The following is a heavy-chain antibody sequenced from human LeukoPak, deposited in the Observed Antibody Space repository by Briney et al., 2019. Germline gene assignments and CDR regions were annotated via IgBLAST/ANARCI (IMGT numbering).Heavy chain of an antibody. CDR1: GFTFSSYS. CDR2: ISSSSSTI. V-gene: IGHV3-48*01. CDR3: ARSGRYYYYYMDV. Sequence: GGSLRLSCAASGFTFSSYSMNWVRQAPGKGLEWVSYISSSSSTIYYADSVKGRFTISRDNAKNSLYLQMNSLRAEDTAVYYCARSGRYYYYYMDVWGKGTTVTVSS. J-gene: IGHJ6*03.